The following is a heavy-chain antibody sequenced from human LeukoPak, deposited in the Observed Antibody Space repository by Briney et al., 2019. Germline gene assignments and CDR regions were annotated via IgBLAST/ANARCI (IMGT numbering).Heavy chain of an antibody. Sequence: PSQTLSLTCTVSGGSISSGGYYWSWIRQHPGKGLEWIGYIYYSGSTYYNPPLKSRVTISVDTSKNQFSLKRSSVTAADTAVYYCARNIVVVVAATGHNWFDPWGQGTLVTVSS. CDR2: IYYSGST. D-gene: IGHD2-15*01. J-gene: IGHJ5*02. CDR1: GGSISSGGYY. CDR3: ARNIVVVVAATGHNWFDP. V-gene: IGHV4-31*03.